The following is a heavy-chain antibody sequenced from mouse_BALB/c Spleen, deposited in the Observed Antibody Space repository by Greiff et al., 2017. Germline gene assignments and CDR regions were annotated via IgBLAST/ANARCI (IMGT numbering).Heavy chain of an antibody. Sequence: QVQLKQPGAELVKPGAPVKLSCKASGYTFTSYWMNWVKQRPGRGLEWIGRIDPSDSETHYNQKFKDKATLTVDKSSSTAYIQLSSLTSEDSAVYYCARGSSGYAYAMDYWGQGTSVTVSS. J-gene: IGHJ4*01. CDR3: ARGSSGYAYAMDY. CDR2: IDPSDSET. CDR1: GYTFTSYW. V-gene: IGHV1-69*02. D-gene: IGHD3-1*01.